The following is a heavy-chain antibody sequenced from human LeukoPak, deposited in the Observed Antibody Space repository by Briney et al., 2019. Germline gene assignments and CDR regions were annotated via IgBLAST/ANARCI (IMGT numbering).Heavy chain of an antibody. J-gene: IGHJ6*03. Sequence: PSETLSLTCAVYGGSFSGYYWSWIRQPPGKGLEWIGEINHSGSTNYNPSLKSRVTISVDTSKNQFSLKLSSVTAADTAVYYCARQGRYYYGSGSYHYYYMDVWGKGTTVTISS. CDR3: ARQGRYYYGSGSYHYYYMDV. CDR2: INHSGST. V-gene: IGHV4-34*01. CDR1: GGSFSGYY. D-gene: IGHD3-10*01.